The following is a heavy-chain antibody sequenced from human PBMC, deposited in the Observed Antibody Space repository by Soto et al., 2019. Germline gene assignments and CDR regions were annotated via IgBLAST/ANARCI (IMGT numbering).Heavy chain of an antibody. J-gene: IGHJ6*03. Sequence: PGGSLRLSCAASGFTFNSYSMNWVRQAPGKGLEWVSSISRSSSYIYYADSVKGRFTISRDNAKHSLHLQMNSLRAEDTAVYYCARSIAFCGSTCCYSGHYYYFYMDVWGKGTTVTVSS. CDR2: ISRSSSYI. CDR1: GFTFNSYS. CDR3: ARSIAFCGSTCCYSGHYYYFYMDV. D-gene: IGHD2-2*02. V-gene: IGHV3-21*01.